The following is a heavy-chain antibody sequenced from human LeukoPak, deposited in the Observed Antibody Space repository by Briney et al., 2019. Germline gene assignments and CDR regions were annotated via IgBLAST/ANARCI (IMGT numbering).Heavy chain of an antibody. CDR3: ARGEGTLAGRRWPYSFYYYVDV. Sequence: PSETLSLTCVVYGGSFSDCYWTWVRQPPGKGLEWIGEINHSGATKYNPSLKSQVTISIDTSNNQFSLKLNSVTAADTAVYYCARGEGTLAGRRWPYSFYYYVDVWGKGTTVTVSS. V-gene: IGHV4-34*01. J-gene: IGHJ6*03. CDR2: INHSGAT. D-gene: IGHD6-19*01. CDR1: GGSFSDCY.